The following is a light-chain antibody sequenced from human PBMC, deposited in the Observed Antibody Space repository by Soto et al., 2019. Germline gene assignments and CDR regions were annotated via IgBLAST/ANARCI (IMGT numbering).Light chain of an antibody. Sequence: EIQMTXXPSSVSASXGYXLXXXCRASRDISNSLAWYQQTPGKAPKLLLLGASSLNRGVPSRFSGCGAGTEFTLTISSLQPEDFAPYYCQQTIDLRRAFGQGTKV. CDR2: GAS. V-gene: IGKV1-12*01. CDR1: RDISNS. J-gene: IGKJ1*01. CDR3: QQTIDLRRA.